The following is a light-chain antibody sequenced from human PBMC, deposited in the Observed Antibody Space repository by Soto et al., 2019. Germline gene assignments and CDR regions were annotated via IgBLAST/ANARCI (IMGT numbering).Light chain of an antibody. Sequence: IVLTQSPCTLSLSPGERAALYCRASQSVSSSYLAWYQQKPGQAPRLLIYGASSRATGIPDRFSGSGSGTDFTLTISRLEPEDFAVYYCQQYGSSPQTFGQGTKVDIK. CDR2: GAS. J-gene: IGKJ1*01. CDR3: QQYGSSPQT. V-gene: IGKV3-20*01. CDR1: QSVSSSY.